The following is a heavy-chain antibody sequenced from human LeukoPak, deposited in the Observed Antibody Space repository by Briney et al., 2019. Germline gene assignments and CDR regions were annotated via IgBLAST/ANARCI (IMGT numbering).Heavy chain of an antibody. Sequence: PGGSLRLSCAASGFTFDDYAMHWVRHAPGKGLEWVSGISWNSGSIGYADSVKGRFTISRDNAKNSLYLQMNSLRAEDTALYYCAKDIMGHIVVVVAAPTGFDYWGQGTLVTVSS. J-gene: IGHJ4*02. CDR3: AKDIMGHIVVVVAAPTGFDY. CDR2: ISWNSGSI. CDR1: GFTFDDYA. D-gene: IGHD2-15*01. V-gene: IGHV3-9*01.